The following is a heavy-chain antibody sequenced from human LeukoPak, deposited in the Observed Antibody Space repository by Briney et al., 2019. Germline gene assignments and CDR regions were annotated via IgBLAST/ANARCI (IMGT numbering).Heavy chain of an antibody. CDR2: IYYSGST. D-gene: IGHD6-13*01. CDR3: ARLGGIAAAGTSSNYYYYYYMDV. V-gene: IGHV4-59*01. J-gene: IGHJ6*03. CDR1: GGSISSYY. Sequence: PSETLSLTCTVSGGSISSYYWSWIRQPPGKGLEWIGYIYYSGSTNYNPSLKSRVTISVDTSKNQFSLKLSSVTAADTAVYYCARLGGIAAAGTSSNYYYYYYMDVWGKGTTVTISS.